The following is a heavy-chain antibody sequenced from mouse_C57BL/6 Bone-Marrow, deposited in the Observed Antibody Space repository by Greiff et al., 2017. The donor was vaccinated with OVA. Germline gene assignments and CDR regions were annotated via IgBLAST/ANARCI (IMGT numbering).Heavy chain of an antibody. CDR1: GYTFTDYY. J-gene: IGHJ3*01. V-gene: IGHV1-26*01. Sequence: VQLQQSGPELVKPGASVKISCKASGYTFTDYYMNWVKQSHGKSLEWIGDINPNNGGTSYNQKFKGKATLTVDKSSSTAYMELRSLTSEDSAVYYCAPSYDSYAWFAYWGQGTLVTVSA. D-gene: IGHD2-3*01. CDR2: INPNNGGT. CDR3: APSYDSYAWFAY.